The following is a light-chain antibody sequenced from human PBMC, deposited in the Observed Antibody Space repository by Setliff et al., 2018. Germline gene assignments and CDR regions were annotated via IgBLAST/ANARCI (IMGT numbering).Light chain of an antibody. Sequence: QSVLTQPASVSGSPGQSITISCTGTSSDVGGYNYVSWYQQRPGKAPKLMIYDVSKRPSGVSNRFSGSKSGNTASLTISGLQAEDEADYYCSSYTSSSTLVFGGGTKVTVL. J-gene: IGLJ2*01. CDR1: SSDVGGYNY. CDR2: DVS. V-gene: IGLV2-14*01. CDR3: SSYTSSSTLV.